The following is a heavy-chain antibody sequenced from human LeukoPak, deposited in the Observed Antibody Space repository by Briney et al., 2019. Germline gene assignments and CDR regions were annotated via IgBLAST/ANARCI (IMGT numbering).Heavy chain of an antibody. V-gene: IGHV1-18*01. CDR2: SNGYNGNT. J-gene: IGHJ4*02. CDR1: GYTFTSYG. D-gene: IGHD2-15*01. CDR3: ARGNYCSGGSCYDGAFDY. Sequence: ASVKVSCKASGYTFTSYGISWVRQPPGQGLEWMGWSNGYNGNTNYAQKLQGRVTMTTDTSTSTAYMELGSLRSDDTAVYYCARGNYCSGGSCYDGAFDYWGQGTLVTVSS.